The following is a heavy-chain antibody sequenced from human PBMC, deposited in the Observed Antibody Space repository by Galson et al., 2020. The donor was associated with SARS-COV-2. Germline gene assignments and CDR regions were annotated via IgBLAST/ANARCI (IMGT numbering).Heavy chain of an antibody. J-gene: IGHJ4*02. V-gene: IGHV3-33*01. CDR2: IWYDGSNK. CDR3: ARDGAVGATTGVDY. CDR1: GFTFSSYG. Sequence: QLGESLKISCAASGFTFSSYGMHWVRQAPGKGLEWVAVIWYDGSNKYYADSVKGRFTISRDNSKNTLYLQMNSLRAEDTAVYYCARDGAVGATTGVDYWGQGTLVTVSS. D-gene: IGHD1-26*01.